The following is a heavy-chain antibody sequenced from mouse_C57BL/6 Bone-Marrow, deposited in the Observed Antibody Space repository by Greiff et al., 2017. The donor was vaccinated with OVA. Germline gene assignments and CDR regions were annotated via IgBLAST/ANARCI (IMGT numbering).Heavy chain of an antibody. D-gene: IGHD3-2*02. CDR2: IDPSDSYT. J-gene: IGHJ4*01. Sequence: QVQLQQSGAELVKPGASVKLSCKASGYTFTSYWMQWVKQRPGQGLEWIGEIDPSDSYTNYNQKFKGKATLTVDTSSSTAYMQLSSLTSEDSAVYYCAGYSSGYAMDYWGQGTSVTVSS. CDR1: GYTFTSYW. V-gene: IGHV1-50*01. CDR3: AGYSSGYAMDY.